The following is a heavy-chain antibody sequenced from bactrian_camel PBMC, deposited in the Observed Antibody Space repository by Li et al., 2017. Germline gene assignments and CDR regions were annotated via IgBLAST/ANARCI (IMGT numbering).Heavy chain of an antibody. J-gene: IGHJ4*01. Sequence: VQLVESGGGSVQPGGSLELSCAGSGLAVSTYCMAWFRQTSAKEREVVALIYEGDGSVYYADSAEGRFTISQDNNKNMLYLQMNSLKIEDTAVYYCALGSSRQATMTARGKGTQVTVS. D-gene: IGHD3*01. CDR2: IYEGDGSV. V-gene: IGHV3S1*01. CDR1: GLAVSTYC.